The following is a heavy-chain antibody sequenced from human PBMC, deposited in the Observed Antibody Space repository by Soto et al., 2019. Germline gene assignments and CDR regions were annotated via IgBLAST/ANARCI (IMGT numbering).Heavy chain of an antibody. J-gene: IGHJ5*02. V-gene: IGHV4-39*01. Sequence: TSETLSLTRTVAGGSISSSSYYWGWIRQPPGKGLEWIGSIYYSGSTYYNPSLKSRVTISVDTSKNQFSLKLSSVTAADTAVYYCATRSSGYSSSWYPNWFDPWGQGTLVTVSS. CDR3: ATRSSGYSSSWYPNWFDP. D-gene: IGHD6-13*01. CDR1: GGSISSSSYY. CDR2: IYYSGST.